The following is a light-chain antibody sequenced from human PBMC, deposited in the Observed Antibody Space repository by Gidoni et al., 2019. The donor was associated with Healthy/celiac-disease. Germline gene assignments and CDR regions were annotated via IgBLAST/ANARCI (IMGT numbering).Light chain of an antibody. CDR1: ALPKQY. V-gene: IGLV3-25*03. CDR2: RDS. Sequence: SYELTQPPSVSVSPGQTARITCSGDALPKQYAYWYQQKPGQAPVLVIDRDSERPSGIPERLSGSSSGTIVTLTISGVQAEDEADYFCQSGDSSVHVVFGGGTKLTVL. J-gene: IGLJ2*01. CDR3: QSGDSSVHVV.